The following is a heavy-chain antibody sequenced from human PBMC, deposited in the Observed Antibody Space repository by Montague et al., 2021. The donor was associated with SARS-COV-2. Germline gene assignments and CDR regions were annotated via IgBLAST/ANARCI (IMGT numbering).Heavy chain of an antibody. D-gene: IGHD3-3*01. CDR3: ARQRRYQLPITIFGVVMADAFDI. CDR1: GGSISSYY. J-gene: IGHJ3*02. CDR2: VYYSGST. Sequence: SETLSLTCTVSGGSISSYYWSWIWQPPGKGLEWIGYVYYSGSTXXXPSXXXRVTISVDTSKNQFSLKLSSVTAADTAVYYCARQRRYQLPITIFGVVMADAFDIWGQGTMVTVSS. V-gene: IGHV4-59*08.